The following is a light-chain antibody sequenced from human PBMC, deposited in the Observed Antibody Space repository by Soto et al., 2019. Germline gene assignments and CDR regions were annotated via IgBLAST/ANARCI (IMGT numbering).Light chain of an antibody. CDR3: QSYDSSLKYV. CDR1: SSNIGSYT. CDR2: GNS. V-gene: IGLV1-40*01. J-gene: IGLJ1*01. Sequence: QSVLTQPPSASGTPGQRVTISCSGSSSNIGSYTINWYQQLPGTAPKLLLYGNSNRPSGVPDRFSGSKSGTSASLAITGLQAEDEADYYCQSYDSSLKYVFGTGTKVTVL.